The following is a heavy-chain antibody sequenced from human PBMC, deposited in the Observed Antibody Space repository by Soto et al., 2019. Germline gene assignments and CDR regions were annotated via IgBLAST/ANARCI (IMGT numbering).Heavy chain of an antibody. J-gene: IGHJ3*02. Sequence: ASVKVSCKVSGYTLTELSMHWVRQAPGKGLEWMGGFDPEDGETIYAQKFQGRVTMTEDTSTDTAYMELSSLRSEDTAVYYCAILGKYCSSTSCYIPNAFDIWGQGTMVTVSS. CDR1: GYTLTELS. CDR2: FDPEDGET. D-gene: IGHD2-2*02. V-gene: IGHV1-24*01. CDR3: AILGKYCSSTSCYIPNAFDI.